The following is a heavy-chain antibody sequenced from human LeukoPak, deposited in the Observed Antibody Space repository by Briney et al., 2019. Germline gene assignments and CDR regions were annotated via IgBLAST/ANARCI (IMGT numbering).Heavy chain of an antibody. CDR2: IYTSGST. J-gene: IGHJ5*02. V-gene: IGHV4-4*07. D-gene: IGHD6-13*01. CDR3: ARERIAAAGTLIWFDP. CDR1: GGSISSYY. Sequence: SETLSLTCTVSGGSISSYYWSWIRQPAGKGLEWIGRIYTSGSTNYNPSLKSRVTMSVGTSKNQFPLKLSSVTAADTAVYYCARERIAAAGTLIWFDPWGQGTLVTVSS.